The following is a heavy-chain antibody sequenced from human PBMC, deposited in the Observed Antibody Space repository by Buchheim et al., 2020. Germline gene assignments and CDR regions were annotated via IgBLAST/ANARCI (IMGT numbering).Heavy chain of an antibody. Sequence: QAQLQESGPGLVKPSQTLSLTCTVSGGSISGGGDYWTWIRQHPGKGLEWIGYIAYSGTTYYNPSLKGRVIMSVDTSKNQFSLKLTSVTAADTAVYYCAREGCSGGSCYFDYWGQGTL. CDR2: IAYSGTT. CDR3: AREGCSGGSCYFDY. D-gene: IGHD2-15*01. V-gene: IGHV4-31*03. CDR1: GGSISGGGDY. J-gene: IGHJ4*02.